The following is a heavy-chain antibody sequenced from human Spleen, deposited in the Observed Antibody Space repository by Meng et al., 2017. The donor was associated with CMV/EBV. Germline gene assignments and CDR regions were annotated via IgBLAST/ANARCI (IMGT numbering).Heavy chain of an antibody. CDR2: IYYSGST. D-gene: IGHD2-8*01. CDR1: GGSISSSSYY. Sequence: SETLSLTCTVSGGSISSSSYYWGWIRQPPGKGLEWIGSIYYSGSTYYNPSLKSRVTISVDTSKNQFSLKLSSVTAADTAVYYCARGVYYATLDYWGQGTLVTVSS. CDR3: ARGVYYATLDY. J-gene: IGHJ4*02. V-gene: IGHV4-39*07.